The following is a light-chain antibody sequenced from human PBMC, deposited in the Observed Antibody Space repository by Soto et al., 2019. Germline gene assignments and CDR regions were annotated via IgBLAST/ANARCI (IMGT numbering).Light chain of an antibody. CDR3: CSYAGSYTLI. J-gene: IGLJ2*01. CDR2: DVT. V-gene: IGLV2-11*01. CDR1: SSDVGGYDF. Sequence: QSALTQPRSVSGSPGQSVTISCTGTSSDVGGYDFVSWYQQHPGKAPKPMIYDVTNRPSGVPDRFSGSKSGNTASLTISGLKAEDEADYYCCSYAGSYTLIFGGGTKLTVL.